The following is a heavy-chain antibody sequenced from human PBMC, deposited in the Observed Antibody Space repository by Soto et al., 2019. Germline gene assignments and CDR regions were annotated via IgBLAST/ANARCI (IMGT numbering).Heavy chain of an antibody. V-gene: IGHV3-66*01. D-gene: IGHD2-15*01. Sequence: GGSLRLSCAVSGFTVSRYYMSWVRQPPGKGPEWVALFDNGGNTYYAESVKGRFTISRDSSENTPVLQLNSLRAEGTAVYYFVRDDVYCGGGRCYGVPMDVWGKGTSVTVSS. CDR1: GFTVSRYY. CDR2: FDNGGNT. CDR3: VRDDVYCGGGRCYGVPMDV. J-gene: IGHJ6*03.